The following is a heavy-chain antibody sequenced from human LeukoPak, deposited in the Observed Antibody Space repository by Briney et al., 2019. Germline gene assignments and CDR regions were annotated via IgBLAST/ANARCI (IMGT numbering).Heavy chain of an antibody. Sequence: ASVKVSCKASGHTFTTYYIHLVRQAPGQGLEWMGVINPSGDGTNYPQRFQGRVTLTRDTSTSTVYMELSSLRSEDTAIYYCAKETPNTGWFDPWGQGTLVTVSS. J-gene: IGHJ5*02. CDR1: GHTFTTYY. V-gene: IGHV1-46*01. CDR3: AKETPNTGWFDP. CDR2: INPSGDGT. D-gene: IGHD1-14*01.